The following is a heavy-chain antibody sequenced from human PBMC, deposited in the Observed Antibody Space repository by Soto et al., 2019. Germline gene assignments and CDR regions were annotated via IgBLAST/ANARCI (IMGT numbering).Heavy chain of an antibody. CDR3: ARDANVRGGLDY. CDR1: GGSISSGGYY. V-gene: IGHV4-31*03. Sequence: QVQLQESGPGLVKPSQTLSLTCTVSGGSISSGGYYWSWIRQHPGKGLEWIGYIYYSGITYYNPSLKSRVTISVDTSKNQFSRKLSSVTAADTAVYYCARDANVRGGLDYWGQGTLVTVSS. CDR2: IYYSGIT. J-gene: IGHJ4*02. D-gene: IGHD3-10*02.